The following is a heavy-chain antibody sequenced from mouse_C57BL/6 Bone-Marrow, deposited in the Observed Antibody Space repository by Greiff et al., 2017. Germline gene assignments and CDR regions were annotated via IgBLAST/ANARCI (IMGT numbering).Heavy chain of an antibody. Sequence: EVQLQQSGAELVRPGASVKLSCTASGFNIKDDYMHWVKQRPEQGLEWIGWIDPETGDTEYASKFQGKATIPADTSSNTAYLQLSSLTSEDTAVYYCTTPVYSNSLWGQGTTLTVSS. CDR3: TTPVYSNSL. V-gene: IGHV14-4*01. D-gene: IGHD2-5*01. CDR2: IDPETGDT. J-gene: IGHJ2*01. CDR1: GFNIKDDY.